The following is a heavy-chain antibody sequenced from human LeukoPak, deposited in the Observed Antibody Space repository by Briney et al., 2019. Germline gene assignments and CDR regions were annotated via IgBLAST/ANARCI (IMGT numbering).Heavy chain of an antibody. CDR3: ARLRSSW. V-gene: IGHV4-30-2*01. Sequence: PSETLSLTCAVSGGSISSGGYSWSWIRQPPGKGLEWIGYIYHSGSTYYNPSLKSRVTISVDTSKNQFSLKLSSVTAADTAVYYCARLRSSWWGQGTLVTVSS. D-gene: IGHD6-13*01. J-gene: IGHJ4*02. CDR1: GGSISSGGYS. CDR2: IYHSGST.